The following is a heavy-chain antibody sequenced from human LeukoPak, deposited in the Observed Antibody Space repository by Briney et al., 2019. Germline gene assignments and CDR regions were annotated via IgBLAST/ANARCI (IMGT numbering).Heavy chain of an antibody. D-gene: IGHD3-10*02. CDR1: GGSISSYY. V-gene: IGHV3-30*03. Sequence: LSLTCTVSGGSISSYYWSWIRQPPGKGLEWVALISYDGSNKYYADSVKGRFTISRDNSKNTLYMQMNSLRAEDTAVYYCARGRITMIGDAFDIWGQGTMVTVSS. J-gene: IGHJ3*02. CDR2: ISYDGSNK. CDR3: ARGRITMIGDAFDI.